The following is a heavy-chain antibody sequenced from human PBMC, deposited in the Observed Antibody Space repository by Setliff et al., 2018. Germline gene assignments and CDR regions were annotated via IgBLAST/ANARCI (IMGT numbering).Heavy chain of an antibody. D-gene: IGHD4-17*01. Sequence: PGGSLRLSCAASGFTFSTYSMSWVRQAPGKGLEWVSAISGDSTTFYADSVKGRFTISRDDSKNTLYLQMNSLTVDDTAVYYCAKDLGDDGHYYYYMDVWGKGTTVTVSS. CDR1: GFTFSTYS. J-gene: IGHJ6*03. CDR2: ISGDSTT. V-gene: IGHV3-23*03. CDR3: AKDLGDDGHYYYYMDV.